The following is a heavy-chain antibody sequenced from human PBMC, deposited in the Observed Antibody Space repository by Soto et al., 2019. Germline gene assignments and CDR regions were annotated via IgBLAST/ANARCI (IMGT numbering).Heavy chain of an antibody. CDR1: GDSFTSYG. D-gene: IGHD3-9*01. CDR2: ISAYNGNT. J-gene: IGHJ4*02. V-gene: IGHV1-18*01. CDR3: ARKYFDWLLVFDY. Sequence: ASVKPSCKACGDSFTSYGISWVRQAPGQGLEWMGWISAYNGNTNYAQKLQGRVTMTTDTSTSTAYMELRSLRSDDTAVYYCARKYFDWLLVFDYWGQGTLVTVSS.